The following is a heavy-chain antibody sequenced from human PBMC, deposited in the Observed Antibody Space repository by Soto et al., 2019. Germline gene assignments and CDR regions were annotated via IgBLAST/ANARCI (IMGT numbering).Heavy chain of an antibody. V-gene: IGHV6-1*01. Sequence: SETLSLTCAISGDSVSSNSAAWNWIRQSLSRGLEWLGRTYYRSKWYNDYAVSVKSRITINPDTSKNQFPLQLNSVTPEDTAVYYCARDSPVTPRYVMDVWGQGTTVTGS. J-gene: IGHJ6*02. CDR3: ARDSPVTPRYVMDV. CDR1: GDSVSSNSAA. D-gene: IGHD3-16*02. CDR2: TYYRSKWYN.